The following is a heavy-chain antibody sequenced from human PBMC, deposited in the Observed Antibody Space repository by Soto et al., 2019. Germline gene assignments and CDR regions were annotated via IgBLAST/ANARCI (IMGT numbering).Heavy chain of an antibody. V-gene: IGHV3-7*01. CDR2: IKQDGSEK. Sequence: GGSLRLSCAASGFTFSSYWMSWVRQAPGKGLEWVANIKQDGSEKYYVDSVKGRFTISRDNAKNSLYLQMNSLRAEDTAVYYCARDDYIWGSYRYTPFDYWGQGTLVTVSS. D-gene: IGHD3-16*02. CDR3: ARDDYIWGSYRYTPFDY. J-gene: IGHJ4*02. CDR1: GFTFSSYW.